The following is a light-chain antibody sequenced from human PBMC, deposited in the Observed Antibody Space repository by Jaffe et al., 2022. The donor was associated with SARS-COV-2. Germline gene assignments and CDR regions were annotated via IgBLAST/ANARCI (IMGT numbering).Light chain of an antibody. Sequence: QSALTQPASVSGSPGQSITISCTGTSSDVGGYNYVSWYQQHPGKAPKLMIYDVSYRPSGVSNRFSGSKSGNTASLTISGLQADDEADYYCNSYTSSSTLVVFGGGTKLIVL. V-gene: IGLV2-14*03. CDR2: DVS. CDR1: SSDVGGYNY. J-gene: IGLJ2*01. CDR3: NSYTSSSTLVV.